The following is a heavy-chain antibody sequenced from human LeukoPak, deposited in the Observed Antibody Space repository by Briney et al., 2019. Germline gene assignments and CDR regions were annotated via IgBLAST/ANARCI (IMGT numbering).Heavy chain of an antibody. J-gene: IGHJ4*02. Sequence: GGSLRLSCAASGFTFSGFAMSWVRRTPGKGLEWVSYISSSGSTIYYADSVKGRFTISRDNAKNSLYLQMNSLRAEGTAVYYCARDPDSGYYYAEHDYWGQGTLVTVSS. D-gene: IGHD3-22*01. CDR3: ARDPDSGYYYAEHDY. CDR1: GFTFSGFA. CDR2: ISSSGSTI. V-gene: IGHV3-11*01.